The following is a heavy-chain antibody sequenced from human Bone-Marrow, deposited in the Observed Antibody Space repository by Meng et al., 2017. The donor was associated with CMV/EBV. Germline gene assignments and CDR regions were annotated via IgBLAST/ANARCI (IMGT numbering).Heavy chain of an antibody. D-gene: IGHD3-3*01. CDR1: GGSFSGYY. V-gene: IGHV4-34*01. J-gene: IGHJ4*02. Sequence: SETLSLTCAVYGGSFSGYYWSWIRQPPGKGLEWIGEINHSGSTNYNPSLKSRVTISVDTSKNQFFLKLNSVTAADTAVYYCARGGLQFLEWFRSLYYWGQGTLVTVSS. CDR3: ARGGLQFLEWFRSLYY. CDR2: INHSGST.